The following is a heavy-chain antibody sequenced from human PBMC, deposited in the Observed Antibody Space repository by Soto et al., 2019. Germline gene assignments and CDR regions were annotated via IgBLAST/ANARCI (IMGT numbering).Heavy chain of an antibody. CDR1: GFTFSDHY. Sequence: EVQLVESGGGLVQPGGSLRLSCAASGFTFSDHYMDWVRQAPGKGLEWVGLIRDKANSYTTEYAASVRGRFTISGDESKNSVYLQMNSLKTEDTAVYYCARGPGSGRSVDYWGQGTLVTVSS. CDR2: IRDKANSYTT. J-gene: IGHJ4*02. D-gene: IGHD3-10*01. V-gene: IGHV3-72*01. CDR3: ARGPGSGRSVDY.